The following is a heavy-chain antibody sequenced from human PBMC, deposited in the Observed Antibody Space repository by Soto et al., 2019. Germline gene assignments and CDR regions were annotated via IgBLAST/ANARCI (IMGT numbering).Heavy chain of an antibody. CDR2: ISSSSSYI. Sequence: PGGSLRLSCAASGFTFSSYSMNWVRQAPGKGLEWVSSISSSSSYIYYADSVKGRFTISRDNAKNSLYLQMNSLRAEDTAVYYCARGGITIFGVVIMAMGLDPWGQGTLVTVSS. CDR3: ARGGITIFGVVIMAMGLDP. V-gene: IGHV3-21*01. D-gene: IGHD3-3*01. CDR1: GFTFSSYS. J-gene: IGHJ5*02.